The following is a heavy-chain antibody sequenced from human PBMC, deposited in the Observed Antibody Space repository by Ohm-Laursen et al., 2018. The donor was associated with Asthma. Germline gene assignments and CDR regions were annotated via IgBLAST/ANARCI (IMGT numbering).Heavy chain of an antibody. CDR1: GFTFDDYA. CDR2: ISWNSGSI. Sequence: SLRLSCAASGFTFDDYAMNWVRQAPGKGLEWVSGISWNSGSIVYVDSVKGRFTISRDNAKNSLYLQMNSLRAEDTALYYCAKDIKVTSGYNYPYYYYYGMDVWGQGTTVTVSS. J-gene: IGHJ6*02. CDR3: AKDIKVTSGYNYPYYYYYGMDV. D-gene: IGHD5-24*01. V-gene: IGHV3-9*01.